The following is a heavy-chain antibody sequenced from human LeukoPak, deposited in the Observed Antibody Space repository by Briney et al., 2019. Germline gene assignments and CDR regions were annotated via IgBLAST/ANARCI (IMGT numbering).Heavy chain of an antibody. Sequence: GGSLRLSCAASGFAFSSYGMHWVRQAPGKGLEWVANIKQDGSGKYYVDSVKGRFTISRDNAKNSLYLQMNSLRAEDTAVYYCARVELLWFGELLYQDYWGQGTLVTVSS. CDR1: GFAFSSYG. CDR3: ARVELLWFGELLYQDY. CDR2: IKQDGSGK. J-gene: IGHJ4*02. D-gene: IGHD3-10*01. V-gene: IGHV3-7*01.